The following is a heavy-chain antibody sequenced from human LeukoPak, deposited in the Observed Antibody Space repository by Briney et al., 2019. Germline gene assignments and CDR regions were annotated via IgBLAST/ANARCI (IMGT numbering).Heavy chain of an antibody. CDR2: ISYDGSNK. Sequence: PGGSLRLSCAASGFTFSSYSMNWVRQAPGKGLEWVAVISYDGSNKYYADSVKGRFTISRDNSKNTLYLQMNSLRAEDTAVYYCARDRYSYAQCAFDIWGQGTMVTVSS. CDR1: GFTFSSYS. CDR3: ARDRYSYAQCAFDI. V-gene: IGHV3-30*03. J-gene: IGHJ3*02. D-gene: IGHD5-18*01.